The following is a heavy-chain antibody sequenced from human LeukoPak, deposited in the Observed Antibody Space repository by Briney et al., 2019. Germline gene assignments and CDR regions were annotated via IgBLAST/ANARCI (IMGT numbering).Heavy chain of an antibody. V-gene: IGHV3-23*01. D-gene: IGHD4/OR15-4a*01. CDR3: AKIGANVGF. CDR2: INGGGGST. Sequence: GGSLRLSCAASGFTFSSYAMSWVRQAPGKGLDWVSSINGGGGSTYYADSVKGRFTIPRDNSKNTLYLQMNSLRAEDTAVYYCAKIGANVGFWGQGTLVTVSS. CDR1: GFTFSSYA. J-gene: IGHJ4*02.